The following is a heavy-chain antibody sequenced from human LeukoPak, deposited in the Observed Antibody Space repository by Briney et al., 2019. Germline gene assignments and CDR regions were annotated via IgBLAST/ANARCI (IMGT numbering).Heavy chain of an antibody. D-gene: IGHD1-7*01. J-gene: IGHJ5*02. CDR2: IIPILGIA. Sequence: SVKVSCKASGGTFSSYAISWVRQAPGPGLEWMGRIIPILGIANYAQKFQGRVTITADKSTSTAYMELSSLRSEDTAVYYCARDITGTTWWFDPWGQGTLVTVSS. CDR3: ARDITGTTWWFDP. V-gene: IGHV1-69*04. CDR1: GGTFSSYA.